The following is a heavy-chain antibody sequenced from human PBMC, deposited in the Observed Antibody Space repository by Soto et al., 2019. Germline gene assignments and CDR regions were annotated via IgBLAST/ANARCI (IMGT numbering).Heavy chain of an antibody. Sequence: EVQLVESGGGLVKPGGSLRLSCAASGFTFSRYNMNWVRQAPGKGLEWVSSITPSGTYIYYADSVKGRFSISRDDAKNSLYLQMNSLRANDTAVYYFARGFRPGYDGGYNRFDPWGQGTLVTGSS. V-gene: IGHV3-21*01. D-gene: IGHD5-12*01. CDR1: GFTFSRYN. J-gene: IGHJ5*02. CDR3: ARGFRPGYDGGYNRFDP. CDR2: ITPSGTYI.